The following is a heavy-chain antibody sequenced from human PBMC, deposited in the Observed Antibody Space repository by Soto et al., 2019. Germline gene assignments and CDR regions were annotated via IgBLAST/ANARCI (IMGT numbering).Heavy chain of an antibody. V-gene: IGHV4-34*01. CDR3: ARVPRLVVPAAKTYYYYGMDV. J-gene: IGHJ6*02. Sequence: SETLSLTCAVYGGSFSGYYWSWIRQPPGKGLEWIGEINHSGSTNYNPSLKSRVTISVDTSKNQFSLKLSSVTAADTAVYYCARVPRLVVPAAKTYYYYGMDVWGQGTTVTVSS. CDR2: INHSGST. CDR1: GGSFSGYY. D-gene: IGHD2-2*01.